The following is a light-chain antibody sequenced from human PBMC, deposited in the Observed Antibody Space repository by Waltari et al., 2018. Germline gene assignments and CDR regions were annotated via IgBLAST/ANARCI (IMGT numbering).Light chain of an antibody. CDR1: QDISDDY. J-gene: IGKJ1*01. V-gene: IGKV1-27*01. CDR2: LAS. CDR3: LQYHASPGA. Sequence: DFQMTQSPSSLSASVGDTVTITCRASQDISDDYLAWYQQKPGKSPELLIYLASTLQFGVPSRFRGSGSGKDFTLTINSLQPDDFATYYCLQYHASPGAFGPGTKVEIK.